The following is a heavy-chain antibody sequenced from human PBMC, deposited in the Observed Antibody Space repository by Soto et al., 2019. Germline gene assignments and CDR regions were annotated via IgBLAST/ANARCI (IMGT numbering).Heavy chain of an antibody. J-gene: IGHJ1*01. D-gene: IGHD4-17*01. CDR2: ISSSSSYI. CDR3: ARDFDLDDYGDYIAEYFQH. V-gene: IGHV3-21*01. Sequence: GGSLRLSCAASGFTFSSYSMNWVRQAPGKGLEWVSSISSSSSYIYYADSVKGRFTISRDNAKNSLYLQMNSLRAEDTAVYYCARDFDLDDYGDYIAEYFQHWGQGTLVTVSS. CDR1: GFTFSSYS.